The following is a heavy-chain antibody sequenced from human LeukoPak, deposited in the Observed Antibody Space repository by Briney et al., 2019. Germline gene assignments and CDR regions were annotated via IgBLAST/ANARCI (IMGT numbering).Heavy chain of an antibody. J-gene: IGHJ6*02. CDR3: AREIPLRGSYYSGTDYYYGMDV. V-gene: IGHV3-30*02. CDR2: IRYDGSNK. CDR1: GFTFSSYG. D-gene: IGHD1-26*01. Sequence: GGSLRLSCAASGFTFSSYGMHWVRQAPGKGLEWVAFIRYDGSNKYYADSVKGRFTISRDNSKNTLYLQMNSLRAEDTALYHCAREIPLRGSYYSGTDYYYGMDVWGQGTTVTVSS.